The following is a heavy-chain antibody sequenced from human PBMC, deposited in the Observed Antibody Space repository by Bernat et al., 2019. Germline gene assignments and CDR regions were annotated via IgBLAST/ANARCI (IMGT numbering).Heavy chain of an antibody. CDR2: ISGSGGST. J-gene: IGHJ2*01. CDR3: AKDRGELYCSSTSCYWGYFDL. D-gene: IGHD2-2*01. CDR1: GFTFSSYA. Sequence: EVQLLESGGGLVQPGGSLRLSCAASGFTFSSYAMSWVRQAPGKGLEWVSAISGSGGSTYYADSVKGRFTISRDNSKNTLYLQMNSLRAEDTAVYYCAKDRGELYCSSTSCYWGYFDLWGRGTLVTVSS. V-gene: IGHV3-23*01.